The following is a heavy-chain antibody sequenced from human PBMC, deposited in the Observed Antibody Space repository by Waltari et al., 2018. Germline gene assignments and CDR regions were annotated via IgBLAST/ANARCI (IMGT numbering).Heavy chain of an antibody. J-gene: IGHJ4*02. Sequence: EVQLVESGGGLVQPGGSLRLSCAASGFTFSSYSMNWVRQAPGKGLEWVSYSSSSSSTIYYADAVKGRFTITRDNAKNSLYRQMNSLRAEDTAVYYCARDQRSGYWGQGTLVTVSS. V-gene: IGHV3-48*04. D-gene: IGHD3-3*01. CDR1: GFTFSSYS. CDR2: SSSSSSTI. CDR3: ARDQRSGY.